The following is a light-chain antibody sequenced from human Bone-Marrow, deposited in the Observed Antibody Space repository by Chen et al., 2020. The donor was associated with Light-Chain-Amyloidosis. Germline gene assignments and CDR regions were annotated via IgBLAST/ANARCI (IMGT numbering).Light chain of an antibody. CDR2: EVN. J-gene: IGLJ2*01. CDR3: GSYAGSNTVV. CDR1: SSDVGNYNL. Sequence: QSALTQPASVSGSPGQSITISCTGSSSDVGNYNLVSWYQQHPGKAPKLMIFEVNKRPSGVSNRFSGSKSGNTDSLTISGLLAEDEADYHCGSYAGSNTVVFGGGTKLTVL. V-gene: IGLV2-23*02.